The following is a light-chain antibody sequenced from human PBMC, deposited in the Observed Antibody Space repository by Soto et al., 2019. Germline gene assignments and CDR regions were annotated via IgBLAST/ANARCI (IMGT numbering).Light chain of an antibody. J-gene: IGLJ1*01. CDR1: SSNIGSNT. Sequence: QSVLTQPPSASGTPGQRGTIACSGRSSNIGSNTGNWYQQHPGTAPKLVIHRNNQRPSGAPDRFSGSKSGTSASLAISPLQSEDEADYYCAAWDDSLTGLYVFGTGTKGTVL. CDR3: AAWDDSLTGLYV. V-gene: IGLV1-44*01. CDR2: RNN.